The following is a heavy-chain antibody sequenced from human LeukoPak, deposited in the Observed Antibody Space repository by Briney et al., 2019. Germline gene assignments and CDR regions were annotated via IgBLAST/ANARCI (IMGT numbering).Heavy chain of an antibody. CDR3: ARVVVVAAHDAFDI. CDR2: ISYDGSNK. Sequence: GGSLRLSCAASGFTFSSYAMHWVRQAPGKGLEWVAVISYDGSNKYYADSVKGRFTISRDNSKNTLYLQMNSLRAEDTAVYYCARVVVVAAHDAFDIWGQGTMVTVSS. CDR1: GFTFSSYA. J-gene: IGHJ3*02. D-gene: IGHD2-15*01. V-gene: IGHV3-30-3*01.